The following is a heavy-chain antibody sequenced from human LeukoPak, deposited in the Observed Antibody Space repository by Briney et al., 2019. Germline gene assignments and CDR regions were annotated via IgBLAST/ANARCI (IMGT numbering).Heavy chain of an antibody. J-gene: IGHJ4*02. Sequence: GGSLRLSCAASGFTFSSYWMHWVRQAPGKGLVWVSRINSDGSSTSYADSVKGRFTISRDNAKNSLYLQMNSLRAEDTAVYYCARGTRYYYDSSGYYYGGEYFDYWGQGTLVTVSS. CDR2: INSDGSST. D-gene: IGHD3-22*01. V-gene: IGHV3-74*01. CDR1: GFTFSSYW. CDR3: ARGTRYYYDSSGYYYGGEYFDY.